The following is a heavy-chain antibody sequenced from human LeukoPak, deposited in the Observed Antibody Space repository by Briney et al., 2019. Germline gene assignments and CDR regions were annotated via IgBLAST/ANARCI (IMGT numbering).Heavy chain of an antibody. D-gene: IGHD3-22*01. V-gene: IGHV3-48*01. CDR1: GFTFSSYS. CDR2: ISSGVGTT. CDR3: ARGLFLSGYLDAFDI. J-gene: IGHJ3*02. Sequence: GRSLRLSCAASGFTFSSYSMNWVRQAPGKGLEWVSYISSGVGTTYYADSLKGRFTISRDNSKNTLYLQMNSLRVEDTAMDYCARGLFLSGYLDAFDIWGQGTVVTVSS.